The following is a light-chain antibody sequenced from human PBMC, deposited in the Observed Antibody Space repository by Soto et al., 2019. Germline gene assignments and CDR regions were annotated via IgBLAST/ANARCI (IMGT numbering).Light chain of an antibody. J-gene: IGKJ3*01. CDR3: QQYNGYS. V-gene: IGKV1-5*01. CDR2: DAS. CDR1: HSITSW. Sequence: DLQISQSPSTLSASVGDRVHITCRTSHSITSWLAWYQQKPGKAPNLLIYDASILQSGVPSRFSASGSGTEFTLTISGLQPDDFATYYCQQYNGYSFGPGTKVELK.